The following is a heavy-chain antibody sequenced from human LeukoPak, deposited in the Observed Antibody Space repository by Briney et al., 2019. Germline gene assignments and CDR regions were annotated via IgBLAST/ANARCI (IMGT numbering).Heavy chain of an antibody. CDR2: IIPILGIA. CDR1: GYTFRNYG. D-gene: IGHD3-16*01. J-gene: IGHJ4*02. Sequence: SVKVSCKASGYTFRNYGISWVRQAPGQGLEWMGRIIPILGIANYAQKFQGRVTITADKSTSTAYMELSSLRSEDTAVYYCARGIYDYVWGRIDYWGQGTLVTVSS. CDR3: ARGIYDYVWGRIDY. V-gene: IGHV1-69*04.